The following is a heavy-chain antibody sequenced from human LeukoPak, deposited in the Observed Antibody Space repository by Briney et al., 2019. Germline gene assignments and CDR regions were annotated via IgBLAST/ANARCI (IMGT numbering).Heavy chain of an antibody. D-gene: IGHD6-6*01. J-gene: IGHJ6*02. CDR1: GFTFSSYG. CDR2: ISYDGSNK. V-gene: IGHV3-30*03. CDR3: ARGSSSSHYYYGMDV. Sequence: PGGSLRLSCAASGFTFSSYGMHWVRQAPGKGLEWVVVISYDGSNKYYADSVKGRFTISRDNSKNTLYLQMNSLRAEDTAVYYCARGSSSSHYYYGMDVWGQGTTVTVSS.